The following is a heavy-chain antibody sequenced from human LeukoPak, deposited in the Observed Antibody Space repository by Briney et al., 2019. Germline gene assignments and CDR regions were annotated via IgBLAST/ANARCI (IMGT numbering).Heavy chain of an antibody. CDR2: ISGSGGNT. V-gene: IGHV3-23*01. CDR3: AREGSSWYLDWFDP. D-gene: IGHD6-13*01. CDR1: GFIFSTYA. J-gene: IGHJ5*02. Sequence: GGSLRLSCAASGFIFSTYAMSWVRQAPGKGLEWVSAISGSGGNTYYADSVKGRFTISRDNFKNTLYLQMNSLRTQDKAVYYCAREGSSWYLDWFDPWGQGTLVTVSS.